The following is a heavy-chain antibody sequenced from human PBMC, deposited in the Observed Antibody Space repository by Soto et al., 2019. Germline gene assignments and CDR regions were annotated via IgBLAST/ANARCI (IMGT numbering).Heavy chain of an antibody. Sequence: PSETLSLTCTVSGGSISSSYYYWGWIRQPPGKGLEWIGNIYYSGSTYYNPSLKSRVTISVDTSKNQFSLKLSSVTAADPAVYPCASDSSGYYYFDYWGQETLFTVPS. CDR1: GGSISSSYYY. CDR3: ASDSSGYYYFDY. CDR2: IYYSGST. D-gene: IGHD3-22*01. J-gene: IGHJ4*02. V-gene: IGHV4-39*01.